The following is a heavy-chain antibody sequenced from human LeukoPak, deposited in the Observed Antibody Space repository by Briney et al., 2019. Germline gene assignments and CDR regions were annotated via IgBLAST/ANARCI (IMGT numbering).Heavy chain of an antibody. D-gene: IGHD3-22*01. Sequence: PGGSLRLSCAASGFTFSSYSMNWVRQAPGKGLEWVSSISSSSSYKYYADSVKGRFTISRDNAKNSLYLQMNSLRAEYTAVYYCAREIGYYDSSGYYTGDAFDIWGQGTMVTVSS. CDR2: ISSSSSYK. J-gene: IGHJ3*02. CDR1: GFTFSSYS. V-gene: IGHV3-21*01. CDR3: AREIGYYDSSGYYTGDAFDI.